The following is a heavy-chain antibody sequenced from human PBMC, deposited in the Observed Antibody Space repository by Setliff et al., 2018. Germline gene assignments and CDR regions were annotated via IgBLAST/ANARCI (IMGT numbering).Heavy chain of an antibody. Sequence: GGSLRLSCAASGFTFSSYSMNWVRQAPGKGLGWVSYISSRSSTIYYADAVKGRFTIHRDNAKNSLYLQMNSLRAEDTAVYYCARLDGAAAGERDYWGQGTLVTVSS. CDR3: ARLDGAAAGERDY. D-gene: IGHD6-13*01. V-gene: IGHV3-48*01. J-gene: IGHJ4*02. CDR2: ISSRSSTI. CDR1: GFTFSSYS.